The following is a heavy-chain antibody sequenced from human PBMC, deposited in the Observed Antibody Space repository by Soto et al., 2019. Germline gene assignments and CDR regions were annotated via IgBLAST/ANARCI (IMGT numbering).Heavy chain of an antibody. J-gene: IGHJ6*02. V-gene: IGHV1-24*01. CDR2: FDPEDGET. Sequence: EXSVKVTSKNSGYTFTNYGISSLRHSPGQGLEWMGGFDPEDGETIYAQKFQGRVTMTEDTSTDTAYMELSSLRSEDTAVYYCATVGFWSGYPKYGMDVWGQGTTVTVSS. CDR3: ATVGFWSGYPKYGMDV. D-gene: IGHD3-3*01. CDR1: GYTFTNYG.